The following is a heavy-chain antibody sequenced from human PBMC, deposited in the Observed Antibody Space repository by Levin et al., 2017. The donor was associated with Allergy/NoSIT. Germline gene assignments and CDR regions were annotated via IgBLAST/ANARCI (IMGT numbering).Heavy chain of an antibody. Sequence: SCAASGFTFSSYSMNWVRQAPGKGLEWVSSISSSSSYIYYADSVKGRFTISRDNAKNSLYLQMNSLRAEDTAVYYCARDAENDYGDYGGFDYWGQGTLVTVSS. CDR1: GFTFSSYS. J-gene: IGHJ4*02. CDR3: ARDAENDYGDYGGFDY. V-gene: IGHV3-21*01. D-gene: IGHD4-17*01. CDR2: ISSSSSYI.